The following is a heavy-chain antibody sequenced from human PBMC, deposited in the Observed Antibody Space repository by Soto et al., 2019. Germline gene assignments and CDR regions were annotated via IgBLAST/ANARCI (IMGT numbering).Heavy chain of an antibody. Sequence: GGSLRLSCAASGFTFSSYGMHWVRQAPGKGLEWVAVISYDGSNKYYADSVKGRFTISRDNSKNTLYLQMNSLRAEDTAVYYCAKRARYCSGGSCYLDYWGQGTLVTVSS. CDR1: GFTFSSYG. CDR2: ISYDGSNK. V-gene: IGHV3-30*18. J-gene: IGHJ4*02. D-gene: IGHD2-15*01. CDR3: AKRARYCSGGSCYLDY.